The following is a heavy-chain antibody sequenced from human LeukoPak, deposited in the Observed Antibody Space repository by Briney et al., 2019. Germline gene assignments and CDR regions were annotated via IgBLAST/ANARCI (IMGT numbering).Heavy chain of an antibody. Sequence: PSETLSLTCSVSGASISTYYWSWIRQPPGKGLEWIGYISYSGSTNYNPSLKSRVTISADTSKNQFSLRLSSLNAADTAVYHCARRWCSGGACYPWHFDFWGQGTLVTVSS. V-gene: IGHV4-59*12. D-gene: IGHD2-21*01. CDR3: ARRWCSGGACYPWHFDF. CDR1: GASISTYY. J-gene: IGHJ4*02. CDR2: ISYSGST.